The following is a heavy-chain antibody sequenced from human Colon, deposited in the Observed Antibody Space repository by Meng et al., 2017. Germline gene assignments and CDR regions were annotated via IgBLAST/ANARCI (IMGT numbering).Heavy chain of an antibody. V-gene: IGHV4-31*03. CDR1: GASITTGGYY. D-gene: IGHD3-10*01. CDR2: IAHSGDA. Sequence: LSCTVSGASITTGGYYWSWIRQHPGKGLEWIGYIAHSGDAFYNPSLNSRVSISRDTSQNQFSLILHSVTSAETAVYYCARDSGNGLAYFDYWGQGTLVTVSS. CDR3: ARDSGNGLAYFDY. J-gene: IGHJ4*02.